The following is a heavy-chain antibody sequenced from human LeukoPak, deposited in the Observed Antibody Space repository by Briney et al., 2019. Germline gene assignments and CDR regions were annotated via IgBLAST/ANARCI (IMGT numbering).Heavy chain of an antibody. V-gene: IGHV3-33*01. CDR3: ARTLKCGANGELDY. CDR2: IWYDGRNK. J-gene: IGHJ4*02. D-gene: IGHD4-17*01. Sequence: PGGSLRLSCAASGFTFSSYAMHWVRQPPGKGLEWVALIWYDGRNKYYSDSVQGRFTISRDNSKNTLYLEMNRLRGEDTAVYYCARTLKCGANGELDYWGQGTLVTVSS. CDR1: GFTFSSYA.